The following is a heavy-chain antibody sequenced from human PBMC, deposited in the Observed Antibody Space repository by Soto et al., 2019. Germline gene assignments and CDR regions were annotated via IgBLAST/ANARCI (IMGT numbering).Heavy chain of an antibody. Sequence: SVKVSCKASGGTFSSYSISWVRQAPGQGLEWMGGIIPIFGTANYAQKFQGRVTITADASTSTAYMELRIFMLEDTAVYFCAMLYCISTSCYRGMDVWGQGTTVTVSS. V-gene: IGHV1-69*13. CDR3: AMLYCISTSCYRGMDV. J-gene: IGHJ6*02. CDR2: IIPIFGTA. CDR1: GGTFSSYS. D-gene: IGHD2-2*01.